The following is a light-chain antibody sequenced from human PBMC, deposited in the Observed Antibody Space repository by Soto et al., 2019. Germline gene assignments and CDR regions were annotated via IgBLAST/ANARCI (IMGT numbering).Light chain of an antibody. V-gene: IGLV8-61*01. J-gene: IGLJ2*01. Sequence: QTVVTQEASLSVYPGGTVTLTCGLTSGSVSSRYYPSWYRQDPGQTPRTLIYSGDIRSSGVPDRFSGSILGSKAALTITGDQADDESVYDCVLCMKGDIRVFGGGTKLTVL. CDR1: SGSVSSRYY. CDR2: SGD. CDR3: VLCMKGDIRV.